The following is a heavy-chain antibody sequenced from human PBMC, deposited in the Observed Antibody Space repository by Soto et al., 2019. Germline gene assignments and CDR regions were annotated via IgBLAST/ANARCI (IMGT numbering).Heavy chain of an antibody. CDR3: AEGEAVAGTHYYGMDV. CDR2: ISAYNGNT. CDR1: GYTFTSYG. V-gene: IGHV1-18*01. D-gene: IGHD6-19*01. J-gene: IGHJ6*02. Sequence: GASVKVSCKASGYTFTSYGISWVRQAPGQGLEWMGWISAYNGNTNYAQKLQGGVTMTTDTSTSTAYMELRSLRSDDTAVYNCAEGEAVAGTHYYGMDVWGQGTTVTVSS.